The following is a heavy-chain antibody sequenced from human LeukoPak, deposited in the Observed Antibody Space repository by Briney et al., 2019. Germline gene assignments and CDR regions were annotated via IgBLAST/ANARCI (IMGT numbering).Heavy chain of an antibody. V-gene: IGHV3-23*01. J-gene: IGHJ4*02. Sequence: GASLRLSCAPSGFSFSTYAMSWVRQAPGKGLEWVSAISASGGSTYYAVSVRGRFTISRDNSKNTLYLQMSSLTAEDTAIYYCAKRLGYCSDGNCYFENWGQGTLVTVS. CDR1: GFSFSTYA. D-gene: IGHD2-15*01. CDR2: ISASGGST. CDR3: AKRLGYCSDGNCYFEN.